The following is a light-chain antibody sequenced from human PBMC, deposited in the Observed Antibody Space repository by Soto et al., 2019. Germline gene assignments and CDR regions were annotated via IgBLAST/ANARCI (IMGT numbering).Light chain of an antibody. CDR1: QAISSW. J-gene: IGKJ4*01. V-gene: IGKV1-12*01. CDR3: QQASSFPFT. Sequence: DIQMTQSPSSVSASVGDRVTITCRASQAISSWLVWYQQKPGKAPKLLIYKAATLQSGVPSRFSGSASGTDFTLTISCLQPEDFATYYCQQASSFPFTFGGGTEVEIK. CDR2: KAA.